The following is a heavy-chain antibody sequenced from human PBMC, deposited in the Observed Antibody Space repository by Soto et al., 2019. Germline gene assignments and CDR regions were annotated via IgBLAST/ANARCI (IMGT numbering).Heavy chain of an antibody. CDR2: ISGSGGST. CDR3: AKDRSLTTWLVLTAFDI. V-gene: IGHV3-23*01. CDR1: GFTFSSYA. Sequence: GGSLRLSCAASGFTFSSYAMSWVRQAPGKGLEWVSAISGSGGSTYYADSVKGRFTISRDNSKNTLYLQMNSLRAEDTAVYYCAKDRSLTTWLVLTAFDIWGQGTMVTVSS. D-gene: IGHD6-19*01. J-gene: IGHJ3*02.